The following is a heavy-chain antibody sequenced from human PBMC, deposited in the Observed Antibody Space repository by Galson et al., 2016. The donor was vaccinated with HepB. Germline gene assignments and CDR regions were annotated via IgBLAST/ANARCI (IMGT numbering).Heavy chain of an antibody. Sequence: SLRLSCAASGFTFGDYAMSWFRQAPGKGLEWVGFIRSKSYGATTEYAASVRGRFTISRDDSKSIAYLQMNSLKTEDTAVYYCSRERPVGSYYGSGSYPNDCWGQGTLVTVSS. D-gene: IGHD3-10*01. CDR2: IRSKSYGATT. J-gene: IGHJ4*02. CDR1: GFTFGDYA. CDR3: SRERPVGSYYGSGSYPNDC. V-gene: IGHV3-49*03.